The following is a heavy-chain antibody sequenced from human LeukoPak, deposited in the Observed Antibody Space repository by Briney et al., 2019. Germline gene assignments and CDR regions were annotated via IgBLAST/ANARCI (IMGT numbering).Heavy chain of an antibody. D-gene: IGHD6-19*01. CDR2: ISWNSGSI. CDR3: AGNSGQWLGY. CDR1: GFTFDDYA. J-gene: IGHJ4*02. V-gene: IGHV3-9*01. Sequence: GGSLRLSCAASGFTFDDYAMHWVRQAPGKGLEWVSGISWNSGSIGYADSVKGRFTISRDNSKNTLYLQMNSLRAEDTAVYYCAGNSGQWLGYWGQGTLVTVSS.